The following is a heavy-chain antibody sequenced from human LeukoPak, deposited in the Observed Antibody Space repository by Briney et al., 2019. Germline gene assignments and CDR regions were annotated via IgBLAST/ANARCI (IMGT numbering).Heavy chain of an antibody. Sequence: GGSLRLSCAASGFTFSSYEMNWVRQAPGKGLEWVSYISSAGSTIYYADSVKGRFTISRDNAKNSLYLQMNSLRAEDTAVYYCARESQSAYYFDSSGYEDAFDIWGQGAMVTVSS. D-gene: IGHD3-22*01. CDR3: ARESQSAYYFDSSGYEDAFDI. CDR2: ISSAGSTI. CDR1: GFTFSSYE. J-gene: IGHJ3*02. V-gene: IGHV3-48*03.